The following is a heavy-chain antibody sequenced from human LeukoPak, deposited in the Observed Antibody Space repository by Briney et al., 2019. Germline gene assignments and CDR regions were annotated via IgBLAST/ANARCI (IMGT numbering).Heavy chain of an antibody. CDR3: ARELRYSSSWYSRKAFDI. Sequence: SETLSLTCAVYGGSFSGYYWSWIRQPPGKGLEWIGEINHSGSTNYNPSLKSRVTISADTSKNQFSLKLSSVTAADTAVYYCARELRYSSSWYSRKAFDIWGQGTMVTVSS. J-gene: IGHJ3*02. V-gene: IGHV4-34*01. CDR1: GGSFSGYY. D-gene: IGHD6-13*01. CDR2: INHSGST.